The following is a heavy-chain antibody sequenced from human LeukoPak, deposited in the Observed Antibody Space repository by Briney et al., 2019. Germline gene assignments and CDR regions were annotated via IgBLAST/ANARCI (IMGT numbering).Heavy chain of an antibody. V-gene: IGHV1-8*01. D-gene: IGHD1-26*01. J-gene: IGHJ6*02. CDR1: GYTFTSYD. CDR2: MNPNSGNT. Sequence: ASVKVSCKASGYTFTSYDINWVRQATGQGREWMGWMNPNSGNTGYAQNFQGRVTMTRNTSITTAYMELSSLISEDTAVYYCARGPLGEVGIVRMDVWGQGTTVTVSS. CDR3: ARGPLGEVGIVRMDV.